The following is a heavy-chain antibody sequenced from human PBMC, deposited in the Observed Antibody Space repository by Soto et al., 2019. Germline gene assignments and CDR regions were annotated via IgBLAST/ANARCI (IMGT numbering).Heavy chain of an antibody. CDR2: ISSSSTYT. CDR1: GFTSSDYY. V-gene: IGHV3-11*06. D-gene: IGHD2-21*02. J-gene: IGHJ4*02. Sequence: GGSLRLSYVASGFTSSDYYMNWIRQAPGKGLEWIAYISSSSTYTNYADSVKGRFTISRDNANNSVYLQMNSLRVEDTAVYYCARDRSRVVTASDYWGQGTLVTVSS. CDR3: ARDRSRVVTASDY.